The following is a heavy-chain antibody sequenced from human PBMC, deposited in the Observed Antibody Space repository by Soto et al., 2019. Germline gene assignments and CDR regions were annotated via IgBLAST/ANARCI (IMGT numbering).Heavy chain of an antibody. CDR2: IYYSGST. CDR3: ARENYDILTGYYWFDY. CDR1: GGSISSGGYY. J-gene: IGHJ4*02. V-gene: IGHV4-31*03. Sequence: SETLSLTCTVSGGSISSGGYYWSWIRQHPGKGLEWIGYIYYSGSTYYNPSLKRRVTISVDTSKNQFSLKLSSVTAADTAVYYCARENYDILTGYYWFDYWGQGTLVTVSS. D-gene: IGHD3-9*01.